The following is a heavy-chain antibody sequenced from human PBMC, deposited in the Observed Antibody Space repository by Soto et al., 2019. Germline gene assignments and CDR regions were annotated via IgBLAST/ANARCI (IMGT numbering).Heavy chain of an antibody. Sequence: SLKVSCKASGYTYTNHYIHWVPQAPGQGLEWMGIFNPTSGSTNYAKKFQGRVTLTMDTSTRTVYMEMSSMRFDDTAVYYCARDLAAGEYWGQGTLVTVSS. D-gene: IGHD6-13*01. CDR1: GYTYTNHY. CDR3: ARDLAAGEY. J-gene: IGHJ4*02. CDR2: FNPTSGST. V-gene: IGHV1-46*01.